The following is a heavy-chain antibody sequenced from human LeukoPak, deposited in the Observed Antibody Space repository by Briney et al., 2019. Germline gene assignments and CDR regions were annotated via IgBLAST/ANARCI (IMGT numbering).Heavy chain of an antibody. Sequence: GGSLRLSCEASGFTFSSYSMNWVRQAPGKGLEWISYITTSSGTKHYADSVRGRFTISRDNAKNSLHLQMNSLRAEDTAVYYCARMPRGPDVWGKGTTVTVSS. J-gene: IGHJ6*04. CDR1: GFTFSSYS. CDR2: ITTSSGTK. CDR3: ARMPRGPDV. D-gene: IGHD2-2*01. V-gene: IGHV3-48*04.